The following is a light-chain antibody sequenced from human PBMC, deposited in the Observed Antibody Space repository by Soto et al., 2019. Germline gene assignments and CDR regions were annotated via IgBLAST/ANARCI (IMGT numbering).Light chain of an antibody. Sequence: QSALTQPPSASGSLGQSVTFSCTGTSSDVGGYNYVSWYQQHPGKAPKLIIYEVHKRPSGVPDRFSGSKSGNTASLTVSGLQAADEADYYCSSYAGCNIYVVFGGGTKLTVL. CDR1: SSDVGGYNY. CDR3: SSYAGCNIYVV. CDR2: EVH. J-gene: IGLJ2*01. V-gene: IGLV2-8*01.